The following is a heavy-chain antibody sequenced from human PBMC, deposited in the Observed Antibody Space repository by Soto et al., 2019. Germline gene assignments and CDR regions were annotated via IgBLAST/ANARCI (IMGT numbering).Heavy chain of an antibody. J-gene: IGHJ4*02. CDR2: IFHSGTT. CDR3: ARGGGWLFEY. V-gene: IGHV4-4*02. Sequence: QVQLQESGPGLVKPSGALSLTCAVSNGSISSDNWWSWVRQPPGKGLEWIGEIFHSGTTNYNPSLKSRITISVDKSKYQFTLEMNSVTAADTAVYYCARGGGWLFEYWGQGTLVSVSS. D-gene: IGHD6-19*01. CDR1: NGSISSDNW.